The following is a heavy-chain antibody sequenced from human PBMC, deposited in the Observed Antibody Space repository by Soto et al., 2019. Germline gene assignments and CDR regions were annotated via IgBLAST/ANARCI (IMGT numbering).Heavy chain of an antibody. CDR3: ARDLGSGTTGGY. CDR1: GGXFSSYA. Sequence: KVSCKASGGXFSSYAISWVRQAPGQGLEWMGGIIPIFGTANYAQKFQGRVTITADESTSTAYMELSSLRSEDTAVYYCARDLGSGTTGGYWGQGTLVTVSS. D-gene: IGHD3-10*01. J-gene: IGHJ4*02. CDR2: IIPIFGTA. V-gene: IGHV1-69*01.